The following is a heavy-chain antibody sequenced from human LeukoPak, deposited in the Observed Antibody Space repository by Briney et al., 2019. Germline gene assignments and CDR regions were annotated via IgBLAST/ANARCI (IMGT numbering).Heavy chain of an antibody. CDR1: GFTFNKYT. Sequence: PGGSLRLSCAASGFTFNKYTMHWVRQAPGKGLEWVAIIWYDGSDKYYADSVKGRFTIPRDNSKNTLFLQMSSLRAEDTAVYYCARDALGDRGIGGGLDLWGQGTMVIVSS. CDR2: IWYDGSDK. D-gene: IGHD3-10*01. CDR3: ARDALGDRGIGGGLDL. J-gene: IGHJ3*01. V-gene: IGHV3-33*01.